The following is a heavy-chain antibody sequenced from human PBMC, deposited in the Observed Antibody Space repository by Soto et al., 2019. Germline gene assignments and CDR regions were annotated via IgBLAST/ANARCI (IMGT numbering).Heavy chain of an antibody. D-gene: IGHD6-13*01. Sequence: HPGGSLRLSCAASGFTFSSYAMSWVRQAPGKGLEWVSDISGSGGSTYYADSVKGRFTISRDNSKNTLYLQMNSLRAEDTAVYYCANCPGHIAAEYYFDYWGQGTLVTVSS. V-gene: IGHV3-23*01. CDR2: ISGSGGST. CDR3: ANCPGHIAAEYYFDY. J-gene: IGHJ4*02. CDR1: GFTFSSYA.